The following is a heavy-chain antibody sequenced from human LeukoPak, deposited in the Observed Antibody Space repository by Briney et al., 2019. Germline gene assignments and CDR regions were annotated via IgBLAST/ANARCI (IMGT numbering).Heavy chain of an antibody. CDR2: IHTTGST. V-gene: IGHV4-4*07. J-gene: IGHJ4*02. Sequence: SEALSLTCTVSGVSISSYYWSWIRQPAGKGLEWIGRIHTTGSTNYNPSLKSRVTMSVDTSKNQFSLKLTSVTAADTAVYYCARRDSSAYYYVDYWGQGTLVTVSS. D-gene: IGHD3-22*01. CDR1: GVSISSYY. CDR3: ARRDSSAYYYVDY.